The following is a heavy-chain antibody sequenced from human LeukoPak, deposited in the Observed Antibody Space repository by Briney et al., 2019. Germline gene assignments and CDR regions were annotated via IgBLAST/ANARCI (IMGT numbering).Heavy chain of an antibody. CDR3: ARDEVLRFGEKE. D-gene: IGHD3-10*01. Sequence: GGTLRLSCSAPGFTFSSYWMHWVRQAPGKGLVWVSRINSDGSSTSYADSVKGRFTISRDNAKNTLYLQMNSLRAEDTAVYYCARDEVLRFGEKEGGQGNPGHRLL. V-gene: IGHV3-74*01. J-gene: IGHJ4*02. CDR1: GFTFSSYW. CDR2: INSDGSST.